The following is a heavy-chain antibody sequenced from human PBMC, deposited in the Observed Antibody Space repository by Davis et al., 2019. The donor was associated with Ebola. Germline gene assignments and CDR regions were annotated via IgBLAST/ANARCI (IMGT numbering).Heavy chain of an antibody. CDR1: GGSISTYY. Sequence: SETLSLTCSVSGGSISTYYWNWIRQAPGKGLEWIAYLDYSGFTNYNPALKSRCTISEDSSKNQFSLKLSYVTAADTAVYYCARANWNDWFDPWGQGTLVTVSS. CDR3: ARANWNDWFDP. J-gene: IGHJ5*02. CDR2: LDYSGFT. V-gene: IGHV4-59*01. D-gene: IGHD1-1*01.